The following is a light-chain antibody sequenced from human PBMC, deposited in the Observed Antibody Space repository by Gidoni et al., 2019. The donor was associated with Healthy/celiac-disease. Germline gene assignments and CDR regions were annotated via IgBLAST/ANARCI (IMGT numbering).Light chain of an antibody. CDR2: DAS. J-gene: IGKJ1*01. CDR1: QGISSA. CDR3: QQFNSYLRT. Sequence: GDRVTITCRASQGISSALAWYQQKPGKAPKLLIYDASSLESGVPSRFSGSGSGTDFTLTISSLQPEDFATYYCQQFNSYLRTFGQXTKVEIK. V-gene: IGKV1-13*02.